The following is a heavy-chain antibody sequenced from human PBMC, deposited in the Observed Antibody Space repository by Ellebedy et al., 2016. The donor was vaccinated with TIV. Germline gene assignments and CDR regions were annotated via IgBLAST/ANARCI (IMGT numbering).Heavy chain of an antibody. CDR1: GFTFSSYG. D-gene: IGHD3-10*01. CDR3: ARGGAMGSGSPPAD. J-gene: IGHJ4*02. Sequence: GGSLRLXCAASGFTFSSYGMHWVRQAPGKGLEWVAVISYDGSNKYYADSVKGRFTISRDNSKNTLYLQMNSLRAEDTAVYYCARGGAMGSGSPPADWGQGTLVTVSS. CDR2: ISYDGSNK. V-gene: IGHV3-30*03.